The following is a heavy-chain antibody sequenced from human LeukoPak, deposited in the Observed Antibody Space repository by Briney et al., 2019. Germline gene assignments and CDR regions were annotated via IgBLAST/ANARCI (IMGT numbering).Heavy chain of an antibody. CDR2: ISARNGNR. CDR3: ARDGDGHNYGLIDF. J-gene: IGHJ4*02. CDR1: GYSLSSYG. V-gene: IGHV1-18*01. Sequence: GSVKDSRMTPGYSLSSYGFSWVRQAPGQGHEWMAWISARNGNRNFAQKFQDRVLLTTDTSTNTAYMELRSLKSDDTAVYYCARDGDGHNYGLIDFWGQGPLVSVSS. D-gene: IGHD5-24*01.